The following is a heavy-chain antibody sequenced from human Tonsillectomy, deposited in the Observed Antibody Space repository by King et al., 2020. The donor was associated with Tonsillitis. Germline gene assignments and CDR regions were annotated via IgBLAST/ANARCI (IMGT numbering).Heavy chain of an antibody. V-gene: IGHV3-9*01. J-gene: IGHJ4*02. CDR1: GFIFGDYA. CDR3: AKDALYDILTGYVDC. D-gene: IGHD3-9*01. CDR2: ISWNSGNI. Sequence: VQLVESGGGLVQPGRSLRLSCAVSGFIFGDYAMHWVQQVPGKGLEWVSSISWNSGNIGYADSVKGRFTISRDHANNSLYLQMNSLRAEDTALYYCAKDALYDILTGYVDCWGQGTLVTVSS.